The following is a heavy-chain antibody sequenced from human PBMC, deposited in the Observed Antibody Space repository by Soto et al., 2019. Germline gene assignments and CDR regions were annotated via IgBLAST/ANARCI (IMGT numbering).Heavy chain of an antibody. CDR3: ARVTLCHSSPRGPFGDP. CDR2: ISAYNGNT. J-gene: IGHJ5*02. V-gene: IGHV1-18*04. CDR1: GYTFTSYG. D-gene: IGHD2-21*01. Sequence: ASVKVSCKASGYTFTSYGISWVRQAPGQGLEWMGWISAYNGNTNYAQKLQGRVTMTTDTSTSTAYMELRSLRSDDTAVDYCARVTLCHSSPRGPFGDPWGQGQRGTV.